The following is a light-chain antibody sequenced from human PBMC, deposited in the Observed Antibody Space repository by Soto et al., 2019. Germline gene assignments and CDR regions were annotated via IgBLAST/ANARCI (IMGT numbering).Light chain of an antibody. Sequence: EIVMTQSPASLSVSPGERATLSCRASQSVSGNLAWYQQKPGQAPRLLIYGASTRATGIPARFSGRGSGTEFTLTISSLQSEDFSVYYCHQYNNWPPLTFGQGTRLEMK. CDR2: GAS. CDR3: HQYNNWPPLT. J-gene: IGKJ5*01. CDR1: QSVSGN. V-gene: IGKV3-15*01.